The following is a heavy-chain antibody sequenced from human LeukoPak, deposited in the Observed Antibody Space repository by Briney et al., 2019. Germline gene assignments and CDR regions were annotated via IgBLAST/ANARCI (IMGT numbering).Heavy chain of an antibody. CDR1: GGSVSSGSYY. V-gene: IGHV4-61*01. CDR3: ARDRYLSGSYFQEAWYFDL. D-gene: IGHD1-26*01. CDR2: IYYSGST. Sequence: PSETLSLTCTVSGGSVSSGSYYWSRIRQPPGRGLEWIGYIYYSGSTNYNPSLKSRVTISVDTSKNLFSLKLSSVTAADTAVYYCARDRYLSGSYFQEAWYFDLWGRGTLVTVSS. J-gene: IGHJ2*01.